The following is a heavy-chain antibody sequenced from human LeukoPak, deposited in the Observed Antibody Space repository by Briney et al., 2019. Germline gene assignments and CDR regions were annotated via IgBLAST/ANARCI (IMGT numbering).Heavy chain of an antibody. Sequence: ASVKVSCKASGYTFTSYYIHWVRQAPGQGLGWMGIINPSGGSTSYAQKFQGRVTMTRDVSTSTVYMELSSLRSEDTAVYYCARGSGWSKFDYWGQGTLVTVSS. CDR3: ARGSGWSKFDY. J-gene: IGHJ4*02. CDR2: INPSGGST. V-gene: IGHV1-46*01. D-gene: IGHD6-19*01. CDR1: GYTFTSYY.